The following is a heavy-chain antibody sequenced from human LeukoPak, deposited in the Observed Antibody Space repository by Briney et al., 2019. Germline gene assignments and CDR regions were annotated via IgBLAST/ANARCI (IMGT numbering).Heavy chain of an antibody. CDR2: ISSSSSTI. D-gene: IGHD5-18*01. V-gene: IGHV3-48*04. CDR3: ARHDTAMVYYYYGMDV. Sequence: GGSLRLSCAASGFTFSSYSMNWVRQAPGKGLEWVSYISSSSSTIYYADSVKGRFTISRDNAKNSLYLQMNSLRAEDTAVYYCARHDTAMVYYYYGMDVWGQGTTVTVSS. J-gene: IGHJ6*02. CDR1: GFTFSSYS.